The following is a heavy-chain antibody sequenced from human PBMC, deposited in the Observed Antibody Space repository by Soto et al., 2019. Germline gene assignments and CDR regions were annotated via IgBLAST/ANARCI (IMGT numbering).Heavy chain of an antibody. CDR1: GYTFTGYY. J-gene: IGHJ5*02. V-gene: IGHV1-2*02. CDR3: ARDAEVVLPSSLSDPYGWFDP. Sequence: QVHLVQSGAEVKNPGASMKVSCQASGYTFTGYYLHWVRRAPGRGLEWMGWMNPKSGVTVYSAQLQGRNTTTSDTSINTAYMELSGLNSDDQAVYYCARDAEVVLPSSLSDPYGWFDPWGQGTLVTVSS. CDR2: MNPKSGVT. D-gene: IGHD2-21*01.